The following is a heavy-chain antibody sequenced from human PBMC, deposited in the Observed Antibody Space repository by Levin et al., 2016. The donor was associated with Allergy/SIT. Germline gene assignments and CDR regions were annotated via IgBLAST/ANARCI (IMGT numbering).Heavy chain of an antibody. CDR2: IYSGGST. D-gene: IGHD6-19*01. V-gene: IGHV3-53*01. J-gene: IGHJ6*02. CDR3: AKDEVAVAGPPDYYYYGMDV. CDR1: GFTVSSNY. Sequence: GGSLRLSCAASGFTVSSNYMSWVRQAPGKGLEWVSVIYSGGSTYYADSVKGRFTISRDNSKNTLYLQMNSLRAEDTAVYYCAKDEVAVAGPPDYYYYGMDVWGQGTTVTVSS.